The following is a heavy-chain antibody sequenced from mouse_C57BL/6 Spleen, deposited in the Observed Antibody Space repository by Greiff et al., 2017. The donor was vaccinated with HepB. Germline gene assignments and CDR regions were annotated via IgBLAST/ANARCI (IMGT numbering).Heavy chain of an antibody. CDR1: GYTFTDYE. Sequence: QVQLKESGAELVRPGASVTLSCKASGYTFTDYEMHWVKQTPVHGLEWIGAIDPETGGTAYNQKFKGKAILTADKSSSTAYMELRSLTSEDSAVYYCTLTGTSGDYWGQGTTLTVSS. D-gene: IGHD4-1*01. J-gene: IGHJ2*01. V-gene: IGHV1-15*01. CDR3: TLTGTSGDY. CDR2: IDPETGGT.